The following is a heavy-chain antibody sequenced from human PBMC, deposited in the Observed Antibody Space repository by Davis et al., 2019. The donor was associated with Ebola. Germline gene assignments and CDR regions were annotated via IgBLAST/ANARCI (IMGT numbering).Heavy chain of an antibody. J-gene: IGHJ4*02. CDR3: AKDYLDY. CDR1: GFTFSSYG. CDR2: ISYDGSNK. Sequence: GESLKISCAASGFTFSSYGMHWVCQAPGKGLEWVAVISYDGSNKYYADSVKGRFTISRDNSKNTLYRQMNSLRAEDTAVYYCAKDYLDYWGQGTLVTVSS. V-gene: IGHV3-30*18.